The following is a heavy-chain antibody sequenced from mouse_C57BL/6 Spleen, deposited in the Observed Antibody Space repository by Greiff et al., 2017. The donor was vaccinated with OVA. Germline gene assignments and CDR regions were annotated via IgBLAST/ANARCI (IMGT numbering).Heavy chain of an antibody. CDR2: IRNKANGYTT. CDR3: ARYGPGLFDY. CDR1: GFTFTDYY. Sequence: DVKLQESGGGLVQPGGSLSLSCAASGFTFTDYYMSWVRQPPGKALEWLGFIRNKANGYTTEYSASVKGRFTISSDNSQSILYLQMNALRAEDSATYYCARYGPGLFDYWGQGTTLTVSS. V-gene: IGHV7-3*01. J-gene: IGHJ2*01.